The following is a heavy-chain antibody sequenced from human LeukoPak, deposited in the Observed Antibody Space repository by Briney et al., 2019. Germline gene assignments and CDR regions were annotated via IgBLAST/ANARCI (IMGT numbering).Heavy chain of an antibody. J-gene: IGHJ6*03. CDR3: ARESWGSFWSGYLGPIYYYYYYMDV. D-gene: IGHD3-3*01. Sequence: SGGSLRLSCAASGFTFSSYEMNWVRQAPGKGLEWVSYISSSGSTIYYADSVKGRFTISRDNAKNSLYLQMNSLRAEDTAMYYCARESWGSFWSGYLGPIYYYYYYMDVWGKGTTVTVSS. CDR2: ISSSGSTI. CDR1: GFTFSSYE. V-gene: IGHV3-48*03.